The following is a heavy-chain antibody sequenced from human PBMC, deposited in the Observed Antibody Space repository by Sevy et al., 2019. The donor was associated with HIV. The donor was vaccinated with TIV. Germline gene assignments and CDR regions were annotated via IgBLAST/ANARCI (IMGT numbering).Heavy chain of an antibody. Sequence: GGSLRLSCAASGFTVSSNYMSWVRQAPGKGLEWVSVIYSGGNTYYTDSVKGRFTMSRDNSKNTLYLQMNSLRGEDTAVYYCGRVGFDSSGYYNRGGYFDYWGQGTLVTVSS. CDR1: GFTVSSNY. CDR2: IYSGGNT. D-gene: IGHD3-22*01. V-gene: IGHV3-53*01. J-gene: IGHJ4*01. CDR3: GRVGFDSSGYYNRGGYFDY.